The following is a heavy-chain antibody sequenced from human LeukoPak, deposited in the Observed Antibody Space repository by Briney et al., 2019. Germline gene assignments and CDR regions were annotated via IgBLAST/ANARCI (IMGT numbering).Heavy chain of an antibody. Sequence: SETLSLTCTVSGGSISSYYWSWIRQPPGKGLEWIGYIYYSGSTNYNPPLKSRVTISVDTSKNQFSLKLSSVTAADTAVYYCARSRGAVGPGYFDYWGQGTLVTVSS. CDR1: GGSISSYY. D-gene: IGHD1-26*01. J-gene: IGHJ4*02. V-gene: IGHV4-59*01. CDR2: IYYSGST. CDR3: ARSRGAVGPGYFDY.